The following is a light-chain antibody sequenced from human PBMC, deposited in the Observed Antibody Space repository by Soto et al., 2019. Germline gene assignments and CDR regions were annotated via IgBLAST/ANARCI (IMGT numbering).Light chain of an antibody. V-gene: IGKV3-20*01. Sequence: EIVLTQSPGTLSLSPGERATLSCRASQSVRTNLAWYQHKPGQSPRLLIYGASNRATGIPDRFSGSGSGTDFTLTISRLEPEDFAVYYCQQYGSSGTFGQGTKVDIK. J-gene: IGKJ1*01. CDR2: GAS. CDR3: QQYGSSGT. CDR1: QSVRTN.